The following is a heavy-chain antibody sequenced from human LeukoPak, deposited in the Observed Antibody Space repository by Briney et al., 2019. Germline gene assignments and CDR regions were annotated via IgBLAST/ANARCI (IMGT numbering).Heavy chain of an antibody. CDR2: IYNDGRT. D-gene: IGHD3-22*01. CDR3: ANDRRGNYYDSSGLNWFDP. CDR1: GFTVRSNY. J-gene: IGHJ5*02. Sequence: GGSLRLSCAASGFTVRSNYMSWFRQAPGKGLEWASVIYNDGRTYYADSVKGRFIISKDTSKNTLYLQMNNLKADDTAVYYCANDRRGNYYDSSGLNWFDPWGQGTLVTVSS. V-gene: IGHV3-53*01.